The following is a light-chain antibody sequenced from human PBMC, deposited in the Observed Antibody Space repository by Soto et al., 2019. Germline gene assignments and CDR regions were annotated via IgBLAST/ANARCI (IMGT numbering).Light chain of an antibody. Sequence: QSVLTQSPSASASLGASVKLTCTLSSGHSRFDIAWHQQQPGKGPRYLMRLNSDGSHTKGDGIPDRFSGSSSGTERYLTISSLQSEDEADYYCQTWGTAYVLFGGGTKLTVL. J-gene: IGLJ2*01. CDR1: SGHSRFD. CDR2: LNSDGSH. CDR3: QTWGTAYVL. V-gene: IGLV4-69*02.